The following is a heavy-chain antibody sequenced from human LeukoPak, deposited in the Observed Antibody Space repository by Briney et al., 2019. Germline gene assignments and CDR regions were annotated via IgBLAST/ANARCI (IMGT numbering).Heavy chain of an antibody. CDR2: IYYSGST. D-gene: IGHD3-10*01. Sequence: SETLSLTCTVSGGSISSYYWSWIRQPPGKGLEWIGYIYYSGSTNYNPSLKSRVTISVDTSKNQFSLKLSSVTAADTAVYYCAVWFGELSGWFDPWGQGTLVTVSS. CDR3: AVWFGELSGWFDP. V-gene: IGHV4-59*08. J-gene: IGHJ5*02. CDR1: GGSISSYY.